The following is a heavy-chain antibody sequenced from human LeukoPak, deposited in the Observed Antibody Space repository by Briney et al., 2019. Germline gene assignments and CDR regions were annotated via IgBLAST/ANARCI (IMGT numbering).Heavy chain of an antibody. D-gene: IGHD1-1*01. J-gene: IGHJ4*02. CDR1: GYTFTSYG. Sequence: ASVKVSCKASGYTFTSYGISWVRQAPGQGLEWMGWISAYNGNTDYAQKLQGRVTMTTDTSTSTAYMELRSLRSDDTAVYFCARVSRTGTQPSNDFDYWGQGTLVTVSS. V-gene: IGHV1-18*01. CDR3: ARVSRTGTQPSNDFDY. CDR2: ISAYNGNT.